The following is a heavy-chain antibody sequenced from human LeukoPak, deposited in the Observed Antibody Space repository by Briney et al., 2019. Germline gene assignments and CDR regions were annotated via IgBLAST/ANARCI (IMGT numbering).Heavy chain of an antibody. Sequence: ASVKVSCKASGYTFTGYYMHWVRQAPGQGLEWMGWINPNSGGTNYAQKFQGRVTMTRDTSISTAYMELSRLRSDDTAVYYCARADGIAVAGTSVGWFDPWGQGTLVTVSS. J-gene: IGHJ5*02. V-gene: IGHV1-2*02. CDR3: ARADGIAVAGTSVGWFDP. CDR1: GYTFTGYY. D-gene: IGHD6-19*01. CDR2: INPNSGGT.